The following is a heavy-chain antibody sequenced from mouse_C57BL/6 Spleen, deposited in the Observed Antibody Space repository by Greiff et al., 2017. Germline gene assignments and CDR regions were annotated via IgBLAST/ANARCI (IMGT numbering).Heavy chain of an antibody. D-gene: IGHD1-1*01. V-gene: IGHV1-42*01. Sequence: EVQLQQSGPELVKPGASVKISCKASGYSFTGYYMNWVKQSPEKSLEWIGEINPSTGGTTYNQKFKAKATLTVDKSSSTAYMQLKSLTSEDSAVYYCASITTVGAFDYWGQGTTLTVSS. CDR2: INPSTGGT. CDR1: GYSFTGYY. J-gene: IGHJ2*01. CDR3: ASITTVGAFDY.